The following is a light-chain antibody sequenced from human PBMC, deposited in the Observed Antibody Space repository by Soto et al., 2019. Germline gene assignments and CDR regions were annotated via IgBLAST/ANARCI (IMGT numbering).Light chain of an antibody. CDR1: SSDVGGYKF. Sequence: QSVLTQPASVSASPGQSITISCTGTSSDVGGYKFVSWYQHHPGKAPKLMIYEVNNRPSGVSNRFSGSKSGNTATLTISRVEAGDEADYYCQVWDSSSDHWVFGGGTKVTVL. J-gene: IGLJ3*02. CDR3: QVWDSSSDHWV. V-gene: IGLV2-14*01. CDR2: EVN.